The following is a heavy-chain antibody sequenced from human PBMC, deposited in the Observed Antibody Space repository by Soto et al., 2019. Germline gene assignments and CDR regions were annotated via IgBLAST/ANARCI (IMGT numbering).Heavy chain of an antibody. Sequence: SGPTLVNPTQTLTLTCTFTGFSLSTGGVAVGWIRQPPGKALEWLALIYWNDDKLYSPSLKTRLTVTKDTSKNQVVLTMTNVGPVDTATYYCAHKLRYLDPMDVWGQGTTVTVSS. CDR3: AHKLRYLDPMDV. CDR1: GFSLSTGGVA. CDR2: IYWNDDK. J-gene: IGHJ6*02. V-gene: IGHV2-5*01. D-gene: IGHD3-9*01.